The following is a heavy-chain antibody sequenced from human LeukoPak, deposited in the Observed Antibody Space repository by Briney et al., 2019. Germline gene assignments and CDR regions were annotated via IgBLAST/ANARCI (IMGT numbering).Heavy chain of an antibody. J-gene: IGHJ4*02. CDR2: IYSGGST. Sequence: GGSLRLSCAASGVIVSDHYMSRVRQAPGKGLEWVSVIYSGGSTYYAESVKGRFTISRDNSKNTVYLQMNSLRAEDTVVYYCAKSNYYDSSATFDYWGQGTQVTVSS. CDR1: GVIVSDHY. V-gene: IGHV3-53*01. CDR3: AKSNYYDSSATFDY. D-gene: IGHD3-22*01.